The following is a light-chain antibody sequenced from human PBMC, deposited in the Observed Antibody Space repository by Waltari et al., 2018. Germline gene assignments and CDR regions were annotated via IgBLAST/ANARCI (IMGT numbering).Light chain of an antibody. V-gene: IGLV3-25*03. CDR3: QSSDRGGYVV. J-gene: IGLJ2*01. CDR1: ALSKQF. Sequence: SYELTQPPSVSVSPGQTARIPCSSAALSKQFVNWYQRKAGQAPVLVIYKDDERPAGIPERFSGSSSGTTVTLTISGVQAEDEADYYCQSSDRGGYVVFGGGTKLTVL. CDR2: KDD.